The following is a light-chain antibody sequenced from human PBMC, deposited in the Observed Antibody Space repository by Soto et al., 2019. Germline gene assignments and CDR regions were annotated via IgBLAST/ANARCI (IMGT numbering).Light chain of an antibody. V-gene: IGLV2-14*01. J-gene: IGLJ2*01. CDR3: SSYTSSSTVV. CDR1: SSDVGGYNY. Sequence: QSVLTKPASVSGSPGQSITISCTGTSSDVGGYNYVSWYQQHPGKAPKLMIYEVSNRPSGVSNRFSGSKSGNTASLTISGVQAEDEADYYCSSYTSSSTVVFGGGTKVTVL. CDR2: EVS.